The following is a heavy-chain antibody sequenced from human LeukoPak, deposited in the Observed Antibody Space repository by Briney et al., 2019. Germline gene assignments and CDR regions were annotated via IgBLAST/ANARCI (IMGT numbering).Heavy chain of an antibody. V-gene: IGHV3-23*01. CDR3: AKDPGGYYYDSSGYTGSDY. CDR1: GFTFSSYA. J-gene: IGHJ4*02. D-gene: IGHD3-22*01. CDR2: ISGSGGST. Sequence: GGSLRLSCAASGFTFSSYAMSWVRQAPGKGLEWVSAISGSGGSTYYADSVKGRFTISRDNSKNTLYLQMNSLRAEDTAVYYCAKDPGGYYYDSSGYTGSDYWGQGTLVTVSS.